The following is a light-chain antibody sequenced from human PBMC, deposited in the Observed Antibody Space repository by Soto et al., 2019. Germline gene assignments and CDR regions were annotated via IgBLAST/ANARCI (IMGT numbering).Light chain of an antibody. J-gene: IGKJ3*01. CDR3: QQYGSFPGFS. CDR2: GAS. CDR1: QSVSSSY. Sequence: EIVLTQSPGTLSLSPGERATLSCRASQSVSSSYLAWYQQKPGQAPRLLIYGASSRATGIPDRFSGSGSGTGFTLTISRLEPEYFAVYYCQQYGSFPGFSFGAGTKVDIK. V-gene: IGKV3-20*01.